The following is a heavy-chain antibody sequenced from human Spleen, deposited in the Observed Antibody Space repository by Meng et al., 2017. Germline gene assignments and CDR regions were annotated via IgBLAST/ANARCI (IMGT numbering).Heavy chain of an antibody. D-gene: IGHD4-17*01. V-gene: IGHV3-23*01. CDR2: ISGSGGST. J-gene: IGHJ5*02. Sequence: GESLKISCAASGFTFSSYAMSWVRQAPGKGLEWVAAISGSGGSTYYADSVKGRFTISRDNSKNTLYLQMNSLRAEDTAVYYCANDAGCTTGTMLDRWGQGTLVTVSS. CDR1: GFTFSSYA. CDR3: ANDAGCTTGTMLDR.